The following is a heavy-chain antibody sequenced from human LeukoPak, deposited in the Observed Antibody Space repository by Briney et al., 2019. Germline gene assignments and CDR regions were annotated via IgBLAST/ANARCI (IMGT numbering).Heavy chain of an antibody. J-gene: IGHJ4*02. V-gene: IGHV3-23*01. Sequence: GGSLRLSCAASGFTFSNYAMPWVRQAPGKGLEWVSGISGSGGSTYYVDSVKGRFTISRDNSKNTLSLQMNSLRDEDTSIYHCVSAPRNDPRQPFDYWGQGILVTVSS. CDR3: VSAPRNDPRQPFDY. CDR1: GFTFSNYA. D-gene: IGHD2-8*01. CDR2: ISGSGGST.